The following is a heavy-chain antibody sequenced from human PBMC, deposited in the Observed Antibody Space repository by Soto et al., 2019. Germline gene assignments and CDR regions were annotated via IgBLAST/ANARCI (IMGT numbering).Heavy chain of an antibody. J-gene: IGHJ4*02. CDR1: GGTFSSYT. Sequence: QVQLVQSGAEVKKPGSSVKVSCKASGGTFSSYTISWVRQAPGQGLEWMGRIIPILGIANYAQKFQGRVTITPDNSTSTAYMELSSLRSEDTAVYYCARGYSSSWYSDYWGQGTLVNVSS. D-gene: IGHD6-13*01. CDR3: ARGYSSSWYSDY. CDR2: IIPILGIA. V-gene: IGHV1-69*02.